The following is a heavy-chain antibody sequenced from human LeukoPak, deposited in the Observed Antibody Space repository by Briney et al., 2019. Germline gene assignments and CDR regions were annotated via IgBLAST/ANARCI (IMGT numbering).Heavy chain of an antibody. CDR3: ARQTGPRFLEWLLYAFDI. CDR1: GGSISSYY. D-gene: IGHD3-3*01. CDR2: IYYSGST. J-gene: IGHJ3*02. Sequence: PSETLSLTCTVSGGSISSYYWGWIRQPPGKGLEWIGSIYYSGSTYYNPSLKSRVTISVDTSKNQFSLKLSSVTAADTAVYYCARQTGPRFLEWLLYAFDIWGQGTMVTVSS. V-gene: IGHV4-39*01.